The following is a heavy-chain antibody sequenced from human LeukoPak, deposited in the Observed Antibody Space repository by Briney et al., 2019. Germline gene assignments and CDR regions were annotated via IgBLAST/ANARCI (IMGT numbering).Heavy chain of an antibody. CDR1: GFTFSTDV. V-gene: IGHV3-23*01. CDR2: ISGSGGNT. J-gene: IGHJ6*02. D-gene: IGHD3-10*01. Sequence: GGSLRLSCAASGFTFSTDVMSWVRQAPGKGLECVSAISGSGGNTYYADSVKGRFTISRDNSKNMLYLQTNSLRAEDTAVYYCAKVSGRIQIWPQPFGDGMDVWGQGTTVTVSS. CDR3: AKVSGRIQIWPQPFGDGMDV.